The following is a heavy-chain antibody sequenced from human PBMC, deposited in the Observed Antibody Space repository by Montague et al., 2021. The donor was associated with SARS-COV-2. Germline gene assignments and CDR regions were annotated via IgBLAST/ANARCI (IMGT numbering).Heavy chain of an antibody. V-gene: IGHV3-33*01. Sequence: SLRLSCAASGFTFSSYGMHWVRQAPGKGLEWVAVIWYDGSNKYYADSVKGRFTISRDNSKNTLYLQMNSLRAEDTAVYYCARDAYGSGSYYFDYWGQGTLVTVSS. CDR1: GFTFSSYG. CDR3: ARDAYGSGSYYFDY. D-gene: IGHD3-10*01. J-gene: IGHJ4*02. CDR2: IWYDGSNK.